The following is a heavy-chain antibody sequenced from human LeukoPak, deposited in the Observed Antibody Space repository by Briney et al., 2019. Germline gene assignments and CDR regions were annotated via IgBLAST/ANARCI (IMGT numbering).Heavy chain of an antibody. J-gene: IGHJ5*02. V-gene: IGHV4-34*01. Sequence: SETLSLTCAVYGGSFSGYYWSWIRQPPGKGLEWIGEINHSGSTNYNPSLKSRVTISVDTSKNQFSLKLSSVTAADTAVYYCARGGYCSSTSCYRYAHWFDPWGQGTLVTVSS. CDR2: INHSGST. D-gene: IGHD2-2*02. CDR3: ARGGYCSSTSCYRYAHWFDP. CDR1: GGSFSGYY.